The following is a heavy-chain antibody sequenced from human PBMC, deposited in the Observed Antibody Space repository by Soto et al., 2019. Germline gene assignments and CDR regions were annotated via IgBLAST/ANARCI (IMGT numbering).Heavy chain of an antibody. V-gene: IGHV3-21*01. CDR1: GFAFNTYS. D-gene: IGHD5-18*01. CDR2: ISNAAAFI. Sequence: VGSLRLSCAASGFAFNTYSMNWVRQAPGKGLEWVASISNAAAFIYYADSVKGRFTISRDNAKNSLFLQMNSLTAEDAAVYYCARYYVRLGGYTYGPPYYYYGMDVWGQGTTVTVSS. CDR3: ARYYVRLGGYTYGPPYYYYGMDV. J-gene: IGHJ6*02.